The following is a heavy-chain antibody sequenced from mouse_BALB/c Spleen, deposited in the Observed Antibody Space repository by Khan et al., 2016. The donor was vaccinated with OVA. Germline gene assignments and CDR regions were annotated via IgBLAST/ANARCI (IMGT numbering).Heavy chain of an antibody. Sequence: VQLKESGGGLVQPGGSRKLSCAASGFTFSSFGMHWVRQAPEKGLEWVAFISSGSSTIYYADTVKGRFTISRDDHKNTLFLQMTSLRSEDTAMYYCARREGLYAMDYWGQGTSVTVSS. CDR2: ISSGSSTI. J-gene: IGHJ4*01. V-gene: IGHV5-17*02. CDR1: GFTFSSFG. D-gene: IGHD3-3*01. CDR3: ARREGLYAMDY.